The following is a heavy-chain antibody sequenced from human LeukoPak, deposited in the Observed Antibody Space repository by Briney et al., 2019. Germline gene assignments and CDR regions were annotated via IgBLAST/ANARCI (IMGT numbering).Heavy chain of an antibody. CDR2: ITTDGTST. CDR3: TRDHSYGSDY. V-gene: IGHV3-74*01. CDR1: GFTFSSYW. Sequence: GALRLSCAASGFTFSSYWMHWVRQAPGKGLVWVSRITTDGTSTTYADSVKGRFTISRDNAKNTLYLQMNSLRAEDTAVYYCTRDHSYGSDYWGQGTLVTVAS. D-gene: IGHD5-18*01. J-gene: IGHJ4*02.